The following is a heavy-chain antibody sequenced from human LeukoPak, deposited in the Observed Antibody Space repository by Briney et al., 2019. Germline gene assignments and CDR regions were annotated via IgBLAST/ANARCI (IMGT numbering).Heavy chain of an antibody. D-gene: IGHD4-11*01. Sequence: SETLSLTCAVYGGSFSGYYWSWIRQPPGKGLEWIGEINHSGSTNYNPSLKSRVTISVDTSKKQFSLKLSSVAAADTAVYYCATTTPPHDYRHSNWFDPWGQGTRVTVSS. V-gene: IGHV4-34*01. CDR2: INHSGST. J-gene: IGHJ5*02. CDR1: GGSFSGYY. CDR3: ATTTPPHDYRHSNWFDP.